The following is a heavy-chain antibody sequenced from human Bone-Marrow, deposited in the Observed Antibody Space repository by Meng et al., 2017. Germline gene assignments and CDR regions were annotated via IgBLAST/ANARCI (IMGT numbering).Heavy chain of an antibody. CDR3: ARAGTGSYSGGGSDI. CDR1: GFTFSTFW. V-gene: IGHV3-7*01. D-gene: IGHD1-26*01. CDR2: IKQDGSER. J-gene: IGHJ3*02. Sequence: GGSLRLSCAASGFTFSTFWMTWVRQAPGKGLEWVATIKQDGSERHYVDSLKGRFIISRDNTKKSLYLQMNGLRAEDTAVYFCARAGTGSYSGGGSDIWGQGTMVTV.